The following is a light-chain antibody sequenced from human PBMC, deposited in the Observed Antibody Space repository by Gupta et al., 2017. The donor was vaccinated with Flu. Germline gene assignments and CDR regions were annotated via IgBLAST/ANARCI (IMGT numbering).Light chain of an antibody. V-gene: IGKV1-39*01. CDR2: AAS. CDR3: RQSDSTPRT. J-gene: IGKJ1*01. CDR1: QSISSY. Sequence: DIQMTQSPSSLSASVGDRVTITCRASQSISSYLNWYQQKPGKAPKLLIYAASSLQSGVPSRFSGSRSATDLSLTIIMLQPEDFATYYCRQSDSTPRTFGQGTKVEIK.